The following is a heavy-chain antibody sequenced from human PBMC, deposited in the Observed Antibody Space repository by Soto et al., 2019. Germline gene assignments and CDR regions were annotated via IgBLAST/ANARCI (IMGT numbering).Heavy chain of an antibody. CDR2: IYHSGST. CDR1: GGSISTNW. CDR3: ARHIAVSGRRGFDF. V-gene: IGHV4-4*02. Sequence: QVQLQASGPGLMTPSGTLSLTCAVSGGSISTNWWSWVRQPPGKGLEWIGEIYHSGSTNYNPSLKNPVTMSVDKSQNQLSLNLTSGTAADPAVYSCARHIAVSGRRGFDFWGQGTVVTVS. J-gene: IGHJ4*02. D-gene: IGHD6-19*01.